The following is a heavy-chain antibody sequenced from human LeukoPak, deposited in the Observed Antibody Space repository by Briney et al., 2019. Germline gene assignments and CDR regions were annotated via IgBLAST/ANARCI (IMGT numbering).Heavy chain of an antibody. CDR1: GFTFSDYY. CDR2: ISSSGSTI. CDR3: ARDSRFRFGELSYFDY. V-gene: IGHV3-11*04. Sequence: GGSLRLSCAASGFTFSDYYMSWIRQAPGKGLEWVSYISSSGSTIYYADSVKGRFTISRDNAKNSLYLQMNSLRAEDTAVYYCARDSRFRFGELSYFDYWGQGTLVTVSS. J-gene: IGHJ4*02. D-gene: IGHD3-10*01.